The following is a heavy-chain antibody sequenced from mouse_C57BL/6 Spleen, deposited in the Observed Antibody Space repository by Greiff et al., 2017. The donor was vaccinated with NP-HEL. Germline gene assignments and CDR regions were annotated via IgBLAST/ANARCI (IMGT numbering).Heavy chain of an antibody. Sequence: QVQLQQSGAELVRPGASVKLSCKASGYTFTDYYINWVKQRPGQGLEWIARIYPGSGNTYYNEKFKGKATLTAEKSSSTAYMQLSSLTSEDSAVYFCARNYYAKDYFDYWGQGTTLTVSS. CDR3: ARNYYAKDYFDY. D-gene: IGHD1-1*01. V-gene: IGHV1-76*01. J-gene: IGHJ2*01. CDR1: GYTFTDYY. CDR2: IYPGSGNT.